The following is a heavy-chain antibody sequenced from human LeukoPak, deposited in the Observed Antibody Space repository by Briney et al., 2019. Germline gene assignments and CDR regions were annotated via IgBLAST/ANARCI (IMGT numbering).Heavy chain of an antibody. CDR3: ARDLAWGAFDY. V-gene: IGHV3-23*01. CDR1: GFTFSSYA. Sequence: GGSLRLSCAASGFTFSSYAMSWVRQAPGKGLEWVSAISAGGGSTFYADSVKGRFTISRDNSKNTLYLQMNSLRAEDTAVYYCARDLAWGAFDYWGQGTLVTVSS. CDR2: ISAGGGST. J-gene: IGHJ4*02. D-gene: IGHD7-27*01.